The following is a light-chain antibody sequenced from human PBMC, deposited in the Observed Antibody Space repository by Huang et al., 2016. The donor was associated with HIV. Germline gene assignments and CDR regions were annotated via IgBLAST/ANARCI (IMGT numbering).Light chain of an antibody. J-gene: IGKJ4*01. V-gene: IGKV3-11*01. CDR2: RAA. CDR3: QERIQWPRLT. Sequence: EIVLTQSPATLSLSPGERATLSCRASQNVTDSLAWYRQEPGQAPSLLIYRAANRATGTPARFSGSVSGTDFTLTISSLEPEDFAIYYCQERIQWPRLTFGGGTKVEIK. CDR1: QNVTDS.